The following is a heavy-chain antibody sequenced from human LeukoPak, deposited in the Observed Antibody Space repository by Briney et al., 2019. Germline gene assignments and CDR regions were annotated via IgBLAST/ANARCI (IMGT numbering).Heavy chain of an antibody. Sequence: GRSLRLSCAASGFTFSSYAMSWVRQAPGKGLEWVSAISGSGGSTYYADSVKGRFTISRDNSKNTLYLQMNSLRAEDTAVYYCARSGGLYDGPLDYWGQGTLVTVSS. J-gene: IGHJ4*02. CDR2: ISGSGGST. CDR1: GFTFSSYA. V-gene: IGHV3-23*01. CDR3: ARSGGLYDGPLDY. D-gene: IGHD2-8*01.